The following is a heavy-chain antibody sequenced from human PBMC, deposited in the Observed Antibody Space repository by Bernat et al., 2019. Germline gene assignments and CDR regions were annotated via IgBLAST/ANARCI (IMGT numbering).Heavy chain of an antibody. CDR3: STGATPGY. Sequence: EVQLVESGGGLVQPGGSLKLSCAASRFTFSGSAMHWVRQASGKGLEWVGRIRSKANSYATAYAASVKGRFTISRDDSKNTAYLQMNSLKTEDTAVYYCSTGATPGYWGQGTLVTVSS. D-gene: IGHD1-26*01. CDR2: IRSKANSYAT. V-gene: IGHV3-73*02. J-gene: IGHJ4*02. CDR1: RFTFSGSA.